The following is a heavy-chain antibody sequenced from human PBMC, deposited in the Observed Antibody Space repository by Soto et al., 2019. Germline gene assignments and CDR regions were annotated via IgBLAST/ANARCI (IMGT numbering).Heavy chain of an antibody. CDR3: TTDWAYQLQANYYYYYGMDV. CDR2: IKSKTDGGTT. V-gene: IGHV3-15*01. CDR1: GFTFSNAW. J-gene: IGHJ6*02. Sequence: EVQLVESGGGLVKPGGSLRLSCAASGFTFSNAWMSWVRQAPGKGLEWVGRIKSKTDGGTTDYAAPVKGRFTISRDDSKNTLYLQMNSLKTEDTAVYYCTTDWAYQLQANYYYYYGMDVWGQGTTVTVSS. D-gene: IGHD2-2*01.